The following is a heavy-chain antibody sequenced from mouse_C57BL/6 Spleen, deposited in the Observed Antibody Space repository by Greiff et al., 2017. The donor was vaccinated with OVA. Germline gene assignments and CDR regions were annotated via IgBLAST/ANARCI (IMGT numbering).Heavy chain of an antibody. Sequence: VQLQQSGPELVKPGASVKISCKASGYTFTDYYMNWVKQSHGKSLEWIGDINPNNGGTSYNQKFKGKATLTVDKSSSTAYMELRSLTSEDSAVYYCASPYYDYHYYAMDYWGQGTSVTVSS. CDR3: ASPYYDYHYYAMDY. D-gene: IGHD2-4*01. J-gene: IGHJ4*01. CDR1: GYTFTDYY. CDR2: INPNNGGT. V-gene: IGHV1-26*01.